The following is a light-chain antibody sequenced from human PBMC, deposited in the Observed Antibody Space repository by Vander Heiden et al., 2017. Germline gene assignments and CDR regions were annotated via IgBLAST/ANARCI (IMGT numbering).Light chain of an antibody. Sequence: DIQMTQSRSTLSASVGDRVTITCRASQSISSYLNWYQQKPGKAPKLLIYAASSLQSGVPSRFSDSGCVTDFTLTISSLQPEDFATYYCQQNDSTPTWTFGQGTKVEIK. CDR1: QSISSY. CDR3: QQNDSTPTWT. CDR2: AAS. J-gene: IGKJ1*01. V-gene: IGKV1-39*01.